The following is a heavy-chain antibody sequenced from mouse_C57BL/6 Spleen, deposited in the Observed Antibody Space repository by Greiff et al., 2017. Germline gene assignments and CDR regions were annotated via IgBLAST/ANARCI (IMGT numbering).Heavy chain of an antibody. J-gene: IGHJ4*01. CDR3: ARELTGTYYYAMDY. Sequence: QVQLQQPGAELVKPGASVKLSCKASGYTFTSYWMHWVKQRPGRGLEWIGRIDPNSGGTKYTEKFKSKATLTVDKPSSTAYMQLSSLTSEDSAVYYCARELTGTYYYAMDYWGQGTSVTVSS. CDR1: GYTFTSYW. CDR2: IDPNSGGT. V-gene: IGHV1-72*01. D-gene: IGHD4-1*01.